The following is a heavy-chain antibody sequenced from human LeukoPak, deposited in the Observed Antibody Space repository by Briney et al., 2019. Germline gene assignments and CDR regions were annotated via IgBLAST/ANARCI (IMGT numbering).Heavy chain of an antibody. CDR2: VNHSGST. V-gene: IGHV4-34*01. Sequence: SETLSLTCAVYGGSFSGYYWSWIRQPPGKGLEWIGEVNHSGSTNYNPSLKSRVTISVDTSKNQFSLKLSSVTAADTAVYYCARGGLSGYYWGQGTLVTVSS. CDR3: ARGGLSGYY. CDR1: GGSFSGYY. D-gene: IGHD2/OR15-2a*01. J-gene: IGHJ4*02.